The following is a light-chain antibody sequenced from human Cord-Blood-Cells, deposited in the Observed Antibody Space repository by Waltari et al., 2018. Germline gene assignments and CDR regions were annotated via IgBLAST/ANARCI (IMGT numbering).Light chain of an antibody. Sequence: QSALTQPRSVSGSPGQSVTISCTGTSSDVGGYNYSSWYQQHPGKAPNLMIYDVSKRPSGVPDRFSGSKSGNTASLTISGLQAEDEADYYCCSYAGSYTLFGGGTKLTVL. CDR1: SSDVGGYNY. CDR3: CSYAGSYTL. CDR2: DVS. V-gene: IGLV2-11*01. J-gene: IGLJ2*01.